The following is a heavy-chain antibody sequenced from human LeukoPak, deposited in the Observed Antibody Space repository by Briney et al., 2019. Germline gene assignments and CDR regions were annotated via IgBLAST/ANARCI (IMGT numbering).Heavy chain of an antibody. Sequence: SETLSLTCTVSGGSISSGGHFWSWIRQHPGKGLEWIGSIYYSGSTYYNPSLKSRVTISVDTSKNQFSLKLSSVTAADTAVYYCASAHDYGDYWGQGTLVTVSS. CDR1: GGSISSGGHF. V-gene: IGHV4-31*03. CDR2: IYYSGST. J-gene: IGHJ4*02. CDR3: ASAHDYGDY.